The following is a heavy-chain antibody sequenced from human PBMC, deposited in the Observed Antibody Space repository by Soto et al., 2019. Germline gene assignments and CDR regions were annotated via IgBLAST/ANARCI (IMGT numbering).Heavy chain of an antibody. CDR3: ARDCYYCVNSGHSYSGTDNFEI. CDR2: ISPYDGDT. CDR1: GYTFDSYG. J-gene: IGHJ3*02. V-gene: IGHV1-18*01. Sequence: QVQLVQSGAEVKKPGASVKVSCEASGYTFDSYGISWVRQAPGLGLEWMGWISPYDGDTNYAPHLRGRATLTTDASTNTVYMELRSLRSDDTAIYYCARDCYYCVNSGHSYSGTDNFEIWGQGTMVTVSS. D-gene: IGHD3-22*01.